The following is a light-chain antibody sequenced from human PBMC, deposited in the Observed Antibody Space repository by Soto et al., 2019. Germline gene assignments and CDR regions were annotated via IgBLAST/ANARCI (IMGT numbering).Light chain of an antibody. V-gene: IGKV3-11*01. CDR1: QSVSSY. CDR3: QQRSNWPPLYT. CDR2: DAS. J-gene: IGKJ2*01. Sequence: EIVLTQSPATLSLSPGERATLSCRASQSVSSYLAWYQQKPGQAPRLLIYDASNRATGIPARFSGSGSGTDFTLTISSREAEDFAVYYCQQRSNWPPLYTFGQGTKLEIK.